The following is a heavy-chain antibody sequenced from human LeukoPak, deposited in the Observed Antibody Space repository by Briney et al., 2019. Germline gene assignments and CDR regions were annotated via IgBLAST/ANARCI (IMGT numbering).Heavy chain of an antibody. CDR1: GGSISSSSYY. D-gene: IGHD3-10*01. V-gene: IGHV4-61*01. Sequence: PSETLSLTCTVSGGSISSSSYYWSWIRQPPGKGLEWIGYIYYSGSTNYNPSLKSRVTISVDTSKNQFSLKLSSVTAADTAVYYCARDVVYYGSVWGYYGMDVWGQGTTVTVSS. J-gene: IGHJ6*02. CDR3: ARDVVYYGSVWGYYGMDV. CDR2: IYYSGST.